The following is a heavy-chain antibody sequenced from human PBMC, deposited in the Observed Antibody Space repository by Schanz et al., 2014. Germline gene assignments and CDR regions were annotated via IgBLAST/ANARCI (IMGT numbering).Heavy chain of an antibody. CDR3: AKEKEEWAAYCSLFDY. V-gene: IGHV3-23*01. D-gene: IGHD2-21*01. CDR1: GFTFRSYA. Sequence: EAQLLESGGGLVQPGGSLRLSCIGSGFTFRSYALRWVSQAPGKGLEWGSLDSASGGGPFHEDSVKGRFTIARDNSRNTVDLQRNSLRAEDTAVYYSAKEKEEWAAYCSLFDYWGQGTLVTVSS. J-gene: IGHJ4*02. CDR2: DSASGGGP.